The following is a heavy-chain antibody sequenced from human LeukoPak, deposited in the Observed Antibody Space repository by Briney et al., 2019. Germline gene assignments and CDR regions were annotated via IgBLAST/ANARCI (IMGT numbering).Heavy chain of an antibody. CDR1: GFTFSSYA. D-gene: IGHD5-18*01. V-gene: IGHV3-23*01. CDR3: AKDISQGYTFGSIEEDY. Sequence: PGGSLRLSCAASGFTFSSYAMSWVRQAPGKGLEWVSAISGSGGSTYYADSVKGRFTISRDNSKNTLYLQMNSLGADDTAVFCAKDISQGYTFGSIEEDYWGQGTLVTVSS. J-gene: IGHJ4*02. CDR2: ISGSGGST.